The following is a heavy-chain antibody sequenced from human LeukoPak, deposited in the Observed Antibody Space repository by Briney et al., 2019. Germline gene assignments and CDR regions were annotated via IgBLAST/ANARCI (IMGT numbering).Heavy chain of an antibody. CDR1: GYSFTSYW. Sequence: GESLKISCKGSGYSFTSYWIGWVRQMPGKGLEWMGIIYPGDSDTRYSPSFQGQVTISADKSINTAYLQWSSLKASDTAMYYCARIRDGYNYYDAFDIWGQGTMVIVSS. CDR3: ARIRDGYNYYDAFDI. CDR2: IYPGDSDT. J-gene: IGHJ3*02. D-gene: IGHD5-24*01. V-gene: IGHV5-51*01.